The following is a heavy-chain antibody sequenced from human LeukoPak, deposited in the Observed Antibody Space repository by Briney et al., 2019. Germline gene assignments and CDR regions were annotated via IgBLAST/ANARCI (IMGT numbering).Heavy chain of an antibody. D-gene: IGHD3-3*01. Sequence: PGGSLRLSCAASGFTFSSYSMNWVRQAPGKGLEWVSYISSSSSTIYYADSVKGRFTISRDNAKNSLYLQMNSLRAEDTAVYYCAKDFWRQWPNFFDYWGQGTLVTVSS. V-gene: IGHV3-48*04. CDR1: GFTFSSYS. J-gene: IGHJ4*02. CDR2: ISSSSSTI. CDR3: AKDFWRQWPNFFDY.